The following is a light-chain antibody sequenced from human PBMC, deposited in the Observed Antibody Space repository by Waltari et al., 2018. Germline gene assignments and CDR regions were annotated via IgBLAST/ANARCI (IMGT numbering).Light chain of an antibody. CDR3: QQYTTLPLT. CDR1: QSVSSN. Sequence: EIVLTQSPGTLSLSPGERATLSCRASQSVSSNVAWYQQRPGQAPRLLIFGASTRATGIPARFSGSESGTEFTLTISSLQSEDSAVYFCQQYTTLPLTFGGGTKVEI. CDR2: GAS. J-gene: IGKJ4*01. V-gene: IGKV3-15*01.